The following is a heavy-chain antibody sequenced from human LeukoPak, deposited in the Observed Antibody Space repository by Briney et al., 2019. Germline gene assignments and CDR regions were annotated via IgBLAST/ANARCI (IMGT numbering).Heavy chain of an antibody. Sequence: PGGSLRLSCAASGFTFSSYSMNWVRQAPGKGLEWVSYISSSSSTIYYADSVKGRFTISRDNAKNSLYLQMNSLRAEDTAVYYCARAPVAGEGVFDYWGQGTLVTVSS. CDR3: ARAPVAGEGVFDY. CDR2: ISSSSSTI. J-gene: IGHJ4*02. D-gene: IGHD6-19*01. V-gene: IGHV3-48*01. CDR1: GFTFSSYS.